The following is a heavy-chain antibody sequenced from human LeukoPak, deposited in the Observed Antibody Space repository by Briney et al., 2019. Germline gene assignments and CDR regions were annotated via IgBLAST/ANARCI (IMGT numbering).Heavy chain of an antibody. J-gene: IGHJ4*02. CDR2: INHSGST. V-gene: IGHV4-34*01. D-gene: IGHD6-13*01. CDR3: ARESGYTYGA. Sequence: PSETPSLTCAVYGGSFSGYYWSWIRQPPGKGLEWIGEINHSGSTNYNPSLKSRVTKSLNTSKNQFSLKLSSVTAADTAVYYCARESGYTYGAWGQGTLVTVSS. CDR1: GGSFSGYY.